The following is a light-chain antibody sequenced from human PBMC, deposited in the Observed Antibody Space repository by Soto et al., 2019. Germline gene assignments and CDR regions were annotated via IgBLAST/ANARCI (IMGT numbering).Light chain of an antibody. CDR2: GAY. V-gene: IGKV3-20*01. CDR1: ENVNSNV. CDR3: QQYGSALPSSP. J-gene: IGKJ5*01. Sequence: GRTQSQNTLSVSPGERATLSCRASENVNSNVAWWYPQKPGQTPRLLIFGAYTRATDIPDRFSGRGSGTDFTLTISRLYPEDFAVNCCQQYGSALPSSPFGQGRRLEI.